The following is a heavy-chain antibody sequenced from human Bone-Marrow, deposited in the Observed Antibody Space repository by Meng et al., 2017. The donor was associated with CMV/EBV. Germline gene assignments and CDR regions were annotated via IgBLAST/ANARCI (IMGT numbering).Heavy chain of an antibody. Sequence: ASVKVSCKASGYTFTSYGISWVRQAPGQGLEWMGWVSAYNGNTNYAQKLQGRVTMTTDTSTSTAYMELRSLGSDDTAVYYCARELRDSYNFDYWGQGTLVTVSS. CDR2: VSAYNGNT. CDR1: GYTFTSYG. CDR3: ARELRDSYNFDY. V-gene: IGHV1-18*01. J-gene: IGHJ4*02. D-gene: IGHD5-24*01.